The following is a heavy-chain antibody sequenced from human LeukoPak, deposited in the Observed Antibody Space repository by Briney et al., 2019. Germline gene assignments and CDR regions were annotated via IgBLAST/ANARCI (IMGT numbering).Heavy chain of an antibody. Sequence: ASVKVSRKVSGYTLTELSMHWVRQAPGKGLEWMGGFDPEDGETIYAQKFQGRVTMTEDTSTDTAYMELSNLRSEDTAVYYCATPLTGTTAEPRYYFDYWGQGTLVTVSS. CDR1: GYTLTELS. CDR2: FDPEDGET. J-gene: IGHJ4*02. D-gene: IGHD1-20*01. CDR3: ATPLTGTTAEPRYYFDY. V-gene: IGHV1-24*01.